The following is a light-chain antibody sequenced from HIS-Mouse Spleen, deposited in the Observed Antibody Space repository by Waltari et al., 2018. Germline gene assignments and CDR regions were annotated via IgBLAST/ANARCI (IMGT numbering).Light chain of an antibody. Sequence: DIQMTQSPSSLSASVGDRVTITCRASQSISSHLNWYPQKPGKAPKLLIYASSSLQSGVPSRFSGSGSGTDFTLTISSLQPEDFATYYCQQSYSTPRTFGQGTKVEIK. CDR1: QSISSH. V-gene: IGKV1-39*01. J-gene: IGKJ1*01. CDR2: ASS. CDR3: QQSYSTPRT.